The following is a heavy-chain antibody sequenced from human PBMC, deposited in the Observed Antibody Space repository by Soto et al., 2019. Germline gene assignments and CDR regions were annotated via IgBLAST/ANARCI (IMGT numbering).Heavy chain of an antibody. CDR3: AREDQRRSNYYYYGMDV. CDR1: GYTFTSYG. D-gene: IGHD2-2*01. Sequence: GASVKVSCKASGYTFTSYGISWVRQAPGQGLEWMGWISAYNGNTNYAQKLQGRVTMTTDTSTSTAYMELRSLRSDDTAVYYCAREDQRRSNYYYYGMDVWGQGTTVTVSS. J-gene: IGHJ6*02. CDR2: ISAYNGNT. V-gene: IGHV1-18*01.